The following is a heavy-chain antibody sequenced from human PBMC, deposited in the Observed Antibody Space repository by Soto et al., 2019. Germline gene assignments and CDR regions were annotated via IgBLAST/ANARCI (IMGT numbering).Heavy chain of an antibody. CDR3: AKDRSSGSPYYGMDF. CDR1: GFAFGDNA. J-gene: IGHJ6*02. CDR2: FKWNSGDV. Sequence: SLRPSCAAAGFAFGDNAMHCVRQLPGKGLEWVSGFKWNSGDVGYADSVKGRFTISRDNAKNSLYLQMNSLRPEDTAVYYCAKDRSSGSPYYGMDFWGQGTMVTVSS. D-gene: IGHD3-10*01. V-gene: IGHV3-9*01.